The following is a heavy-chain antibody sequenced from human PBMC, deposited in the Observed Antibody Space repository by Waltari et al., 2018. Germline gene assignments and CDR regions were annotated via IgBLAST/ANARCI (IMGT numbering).Heavy chain of an antibody. CDR2: ISANNGNI. J-gene: IGHJ4*02. Sequence: QVQLVQSGDEVKKPGASVKVSCRASGYAFTSYGITWVRQAPGQGLEWMGWISANNGNIDFAQNFQGRVTMTIDTSTTTAYMELESLTSDDTAVYYCARDGHSSSSIDYWGQGTLVIVSS. V-gene: IGHV1-18*04. CDR1: GYAFTSYG. D-gene: IGHD6-6*01. CDR3: ARDGHSSSSIDY.